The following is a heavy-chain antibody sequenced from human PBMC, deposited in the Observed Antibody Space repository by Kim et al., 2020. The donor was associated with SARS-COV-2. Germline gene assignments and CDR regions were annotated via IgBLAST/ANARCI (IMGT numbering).Heavy chain of an antibody. CDR3: ARVPSSGSYRNFDY. Sequence: PSLKSRVNISVDTSKNEFSLKGPSVTAADTAMYYCARVPSSGSYRNFDYWGQGTLVTVSS. V-gene: IGHV4-34*01. D-gene: IGHD1-26*01. J-gene: IGHJ4*02.